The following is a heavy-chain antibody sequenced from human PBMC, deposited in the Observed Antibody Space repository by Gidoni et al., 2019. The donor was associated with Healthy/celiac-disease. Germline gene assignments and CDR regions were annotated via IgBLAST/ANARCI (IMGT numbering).Heavy chain of an antibody. Sequence: EVQLVESGGGVVRPGGSLRLSCAASGFTFYDHGMSWVRQAPGKGLEWVSGINWNGGSTGYADSVKGRFTISRDNAKNSLYLQMNSLRAEDTALYYCARGRMTAQDKYYFDYWGQGTLVTVSS. CDR2: INWNGGST. CDR1: GFTFYDHG. D-gene: IGHD2-15*01. CDR3: ARGRMTAQDKYYFDY. V-gene: IGHV3-20*04. J-gene: IGHJ4*02.